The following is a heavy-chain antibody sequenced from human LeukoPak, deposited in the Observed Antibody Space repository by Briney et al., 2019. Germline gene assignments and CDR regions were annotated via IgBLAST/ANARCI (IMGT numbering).Heavy chain of an antibody. CDR1: GFTFSRYI. CDR3: ASSYWYFDL. V-gene: IGHV3-48*01. Sequence: GGSLRLSCAASGFTFSRYIMNWVRQAPGKGLEWVSYISSSSSTIDYADSVKGRLTTSRDNAKNSLYLQMNSLRAEDTAVYYCASSYWYFDLWGRGTLVTVSS. CDR2: ISSSSSTI. J-gene: IGHJ2*01.